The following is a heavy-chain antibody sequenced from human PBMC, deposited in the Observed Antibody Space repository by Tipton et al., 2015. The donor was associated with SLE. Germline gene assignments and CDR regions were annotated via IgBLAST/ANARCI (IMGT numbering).Heavy chain of an antibody. CDR2: IRFDGTSK. Sequence: SGFSFNNYGMHWVRQAPGKGLEWLTLIRFDGTSKYYADSVKGRFTISRDDSKNTLYLQMNSLRAEDTAIYYCAKGRQKGYNCLDFWGQGTLVTVSS. CDR1: GFSFNNYG. D-gene: IGHD5-24*01. CDR3: AKGRQKGYNCLDF. J-gene: IGHJ4*01. V-gene: IGHV3-30*02.